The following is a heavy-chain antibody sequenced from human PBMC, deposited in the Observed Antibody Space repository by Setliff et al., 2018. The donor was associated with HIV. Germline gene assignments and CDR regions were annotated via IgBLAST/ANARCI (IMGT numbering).Heavy chain of an antibody. D-gene: IGHD6-13*01. CDR1: GVSIRRGYYY. V-gene: IGHV4-61*09. CDR2: ISSSGST. J-gene: IGHJ6*03. Sequence: PSETLSLTCTVSGVSIRRGYYYWSWIRQPAGEGLEWVVHISSSGSTNYNPSLKNRVTLLLDTSKNQFSLKLGSVTAVDTAVYYCARLGGYSSSWYVPYFYYMDVWGKGTTVTVSS. CDR3: ARLGGYSSSWYVPYFYYMDV.